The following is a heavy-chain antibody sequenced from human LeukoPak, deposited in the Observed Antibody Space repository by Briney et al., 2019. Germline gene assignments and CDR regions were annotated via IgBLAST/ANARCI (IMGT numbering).Heavy chain of an antibody. D-gene: IGHD3-10*01. Sequence: GASVKVSCKASGYTFTSYGISWVRQAPGQGLEWMGWISAYNGNTNYAQKLQGRVTMTTDTSTSTAYMELRSLRSDDTAVYYCARDRSPLSYYYGSGSYYADAFDIWGQGTMVTVSS. CDR3: ARDRSPLSYYYGSGSYYADAFDI. J-gene: IGHJ3*02. V-gene: IGHV1-18*01. CDR2: ISAYNGNT. CDR1: GYTFTSYG.